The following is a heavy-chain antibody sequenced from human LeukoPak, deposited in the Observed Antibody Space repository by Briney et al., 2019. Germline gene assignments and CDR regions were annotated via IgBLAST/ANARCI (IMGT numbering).Heavy chain of an antibody. D-gene: IGHD6-19*01. V-gene: IGHV4-59*08. J-gene: IGHJ4*02. CDR1: GGSISSYY. CDR3: ARWVGSGWYGY. Sequence: PSETLSLTCTVSGGSISSYYWSWIRRSPGKGLEWIGYIYYSGSTNYNPSLKSRVTISVDTSKNQFSLKLSSVTAADTAVYYCARWVGSGWYGYWGQGTLVTVSS. CDR2: IYYSGST.